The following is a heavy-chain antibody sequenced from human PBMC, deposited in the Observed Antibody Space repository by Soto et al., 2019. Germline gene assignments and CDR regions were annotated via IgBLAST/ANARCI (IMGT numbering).Heavy chain of an antibody. CDR3: ARGDYYGSGSYGYGFDP. CDR1: GYTFTSYA. D-gene: IGHD3-10*01. J-gene: IGHJ5*02. Sequence: ASVKVSCKDSGYTFTSYAMHWVRQAPGQRLEWKGWITADNGNTKYSQKFQGRATTTRDSSASIAYMELSSLSSEDTAVYCCARGDYYGSGSYGYGFDPWGQGTLVTVSS. V-gene: IGHV1-3*01. CDR2: ITADNGNT.